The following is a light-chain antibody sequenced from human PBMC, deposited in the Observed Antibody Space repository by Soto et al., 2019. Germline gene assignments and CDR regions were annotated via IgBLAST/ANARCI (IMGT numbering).Light chain of an antibody. CDR3: SSYAASTTLL. CDR2: EVH. V-gene: IGLV2-18*02. J-gene: IGLJ2*01. Sequence: QSALTQPPSVSGSPGQSVTISCIGSSSDVGTYDRVSWYQAPPGTAPKLIIYEVHYRPSGVPDRFPGSKSGNTASLTISGLQAEDEADYYCSSYAASTTLLFGGGTKLTVL. CDR1: SSDVGTYDR.